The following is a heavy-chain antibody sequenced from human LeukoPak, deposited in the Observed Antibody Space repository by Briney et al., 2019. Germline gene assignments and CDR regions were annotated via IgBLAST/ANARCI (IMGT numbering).Heavy chain of an antibody. Sequence: PSETLSLTCAVYGGSFSGYYWSWIRQPPGKGLEWIGEINHSGSTNYNPALKSRVTISVDTSKNQFSLKLSSVTAADTAVYYCARSSGYYLYYYYYYGMDVWGQGTTVTVSS. CDR2: INHSGST. V-gene: IGHV4-34*01. CDR3: ARSSGYYLYYYYYYGMDV. CDR1: GGSFSGYY. J-gene: IGHJ6*02. D-gene: IGHD3-22*01.